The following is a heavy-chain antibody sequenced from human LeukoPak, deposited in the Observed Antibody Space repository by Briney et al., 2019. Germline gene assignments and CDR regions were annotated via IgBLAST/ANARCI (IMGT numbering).Heavy chain of an antibody. CDR1: GGSISSGDYY. CDR2: IYYSGST. V-gene: IGHV4-30-4*02. Sequence: TSDTLSLTCTVSGGSISSGDYYWSWIRQPPGKGLEWIGYIYYSGSTYYNPSLKSRVTISVDTSKNQFSLKLSSVTAADTAVYYCARASGYYYDSSGSVLDYWGQGTLVTVSS. D-gene: IGHD3-22*01. CDR3: ARASGYYYDSSGSVLDY. J-gene: IGHJ4*02.